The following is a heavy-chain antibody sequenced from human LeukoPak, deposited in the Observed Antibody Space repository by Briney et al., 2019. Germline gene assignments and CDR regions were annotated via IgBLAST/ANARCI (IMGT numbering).Heavy chain of an antibody. CDR1: GGSISSYY. J-gene: IGHJ5*02. D-gene: IGHD2-15*01. Sequence: SETLSLTCTVSGGSISSYYWSWIRQPPGKGLEWIGDIYYSGSTNYNPSLKSRVTISVDTSKNQFSLKLSSVTAADTAVYYCAREMVGERGWFGPWGQGTLVTVTS. V-gene: IGHV4-59*01. CDR2: IYYSGST. CDR3: AREMVGERGWFGP.